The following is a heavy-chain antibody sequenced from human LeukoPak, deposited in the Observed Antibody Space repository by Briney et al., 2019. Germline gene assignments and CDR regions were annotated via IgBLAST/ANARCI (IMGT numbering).Heavy chain of an antibody. CDR3: ATGYYRTFDY. D-gene: IGHD3-16*02. CDR1: GLKFDDHG. V-gene: IGHV3-20*04. Sequence: PGGSLRLSCAVSGLKFDDHGMSWVRQVPGKGLEWVSGLDWIGASTTYADSVKGRFTISRDNARNSLYLQMNSLKVEDTAFYFCATGYYRTFDYWGQGTLVTVFS. J-gene: IGHJ4*02. CDR2: LDWIGAST.